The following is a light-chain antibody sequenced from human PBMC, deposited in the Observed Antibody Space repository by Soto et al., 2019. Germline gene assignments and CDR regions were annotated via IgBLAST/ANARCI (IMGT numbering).Light chain of an antibody. J-gene: IGKJ2*01. CDR3: QQYNSYS. CDR2: DAS. V-gene: IGKV1-5*01. CDR1: QSISSW. Sequence: GDRVTITCRASQSISSWLAWYQQKPGKAPKLLIYDASSLESGVPSRFSGSGSGTEFTLTISSPQPDDFATYYCQQYNSYSFGQGTKLEIK.